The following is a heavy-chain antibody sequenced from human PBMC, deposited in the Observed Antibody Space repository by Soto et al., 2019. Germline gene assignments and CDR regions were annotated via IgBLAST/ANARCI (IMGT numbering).Heavy chain of an antibody. CDR3: AKDMAIAVAGTFFWEFDY. V-gene: IGHV3-9*01. D-gene: IGHD6-19*01. J-gene: IGHJ4*02. CDR2: ISWNSGSI. Sequence: EVQLVESGGGLVQPGRSLRLSCAASGFTFDDYAMHWVRQAPGKGLEWVSGISWNSGSIGYADSVKGRFTISRDNAKNSLYLQMNSLRAEDTDLYYCAKDMAIAVAGTFFWEFDYWGQGTLVTVSS. CDR1: GFTFDDYA.